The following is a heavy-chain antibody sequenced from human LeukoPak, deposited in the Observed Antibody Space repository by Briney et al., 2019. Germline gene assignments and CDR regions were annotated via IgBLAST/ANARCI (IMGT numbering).Heavy chain of an antibody. J-gene: IGHJ6*04. V-gene: IGHV4-61*01. Sequence: PETLSLTCTVSGGSVSSGSYYWSWIRQPPGKGLEWIGYIYYSGSTNYNPSLKSRVTISVDTSKNQFSLKLSSVTAADTAVYYCARGVRGVIIGGGYYYYYGMDVWGKGTTVTVSS. CDR2: IYYSGST. CDR1: GGSVSSGSYY. CDR3: ARGVRGVIIGGGYYYYYGMDV. D-gene: IGHD3-10*01.